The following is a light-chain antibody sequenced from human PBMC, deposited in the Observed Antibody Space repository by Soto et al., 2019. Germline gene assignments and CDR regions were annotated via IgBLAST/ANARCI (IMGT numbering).Light chain of an antibody. CDR1: SFNIGRNY. J-gene: IGLJ2*01. CDR3: SSYTSISTLV. Sequence: QSVLTQPPSVSAAPGQKVTISCFGNSFNIGRNYVSWYQHHPGKAPKLMIYEVSHRPSGASNRFSGSKSGNTASLTISGLQAEDEADYYCSSYTSISTLVFGGGTKLTVL. CDR2: EVS. V-gene: IGLV2-14*01.